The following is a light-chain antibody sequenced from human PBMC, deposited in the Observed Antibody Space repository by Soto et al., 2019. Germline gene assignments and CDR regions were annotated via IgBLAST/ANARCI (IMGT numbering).Light chain of an antibody. Sequence: QSALTQPRSVSGSPGQSVTISCTGTSSDVGGYNYVSWYQQHPGKAPKVMIYDVSKRPSGVPDRFSGSKSGNPASLTISGIQAEDEADYYCCSYAGSYTGVFGGGTKLTVL. CDR3: CSYAGSYTGV. CDR2: DVS. V-gene: IGLV2-11*01. J-gene: IGLJ3*02. CDR1: SSDVGGYNY.